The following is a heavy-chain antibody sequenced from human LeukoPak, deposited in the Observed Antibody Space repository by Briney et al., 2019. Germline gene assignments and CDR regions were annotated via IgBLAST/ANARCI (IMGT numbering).Heavy chain of an antibody. V-gene: IGHV1-46*01. D-gene: IGHD2-21*01. CDR3: ARDESTSILWW. CDR2: INPSGGST. Sequence: ASVKGSCKASGYTFINYYMHWVRQAPGQGLEWMGIINPSGGSTSYAQKFQGRVTMTRDTSTSTVYMELSSLRSEDTAVYYCARDESTSILWWWGQGTLVTVSS. J-gene: IGHJ1*01. CDR1: GYTFINYY.